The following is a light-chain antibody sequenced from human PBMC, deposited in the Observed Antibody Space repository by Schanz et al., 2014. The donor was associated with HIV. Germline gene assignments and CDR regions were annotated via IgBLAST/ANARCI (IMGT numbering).Light chain of an antibody. V-gene: IGLV2-14*01. CDR1: SSDVGGYDY. J-gene: IGLJ2*01. CDR2: EVS. CDR3: ISYTSDTVL. Sequence: HSALTQPASVSGSPGQSITISCTGDSSDVGGYDYVSWYQQHPGKAPKLMIYEVSKRPSGVPDRFSGSKSGNTASLTVSGLQAEDEADYYCISYTSDTVLFGGGTKLTVL.